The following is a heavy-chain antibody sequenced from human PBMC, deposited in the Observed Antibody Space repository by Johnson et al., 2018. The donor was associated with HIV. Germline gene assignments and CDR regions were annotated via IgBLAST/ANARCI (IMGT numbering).Heavy chain of an antibody. CDR2: INWNGGSA. CDR1: GFTFDDYG. V-gene: IGHV3-20*04. J-gene: IGHJ3*02. Sequence: VQLVESGGGVVRPGGSLRLSCSASGFTFDDYGINWVRQAPGRGLEWVSGINWNGGSAGYTDSVRGRFTISRDSAQNSVSLQMNSLRAEDTALYYCAKGVASTTVAAVDIWGPGTMVTVSS. D-gene: IGHD4-17*01. CDR3: AKGVASTTVAAVDI.